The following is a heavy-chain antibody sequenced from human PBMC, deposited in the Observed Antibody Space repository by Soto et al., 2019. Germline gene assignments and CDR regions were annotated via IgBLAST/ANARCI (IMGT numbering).Heavy chain of an antibody. V-gene: IGHV4-59*01. CDR1: GGSIISNY. CDR3: ARYRREAVAGYTLDN. Sequence: SETLSLTCTVSGGSIISNYWTWIRQPPGKGLEWIGYVYNSGSTNYNPPLKSRVTISEDTSKSQFSLKVNSMTAADTAVYYCARYRREAVAGYTLDNWGQGILVTVSS. J-gene: IGHJ4*02. D-gene: IGHD6-13*01. CDR2: VYNSGST.